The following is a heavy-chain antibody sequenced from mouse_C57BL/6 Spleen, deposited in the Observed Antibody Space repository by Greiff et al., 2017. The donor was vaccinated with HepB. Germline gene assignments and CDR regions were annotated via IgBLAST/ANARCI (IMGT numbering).Heavy chain of an antibody. J-gene: IGHJ4*01. CDR1: GFTFSSYG. Sequence: EVQVVESGGDLVKPGGSLKLSCAASGFTFSSYGMSWVRQTPDKRLEWVATISSGGSYTYYPDSVKGRFTISRDNAKNTLYLQMSSLKSEDTAMYYCARVQGAMDYWGQGTSVTVSS. D-gene: IGHD2-14*01. CDR2: ISSGGSYT. CDR3: ARVQGAMDY. V-gene: IGHV5-6*01.